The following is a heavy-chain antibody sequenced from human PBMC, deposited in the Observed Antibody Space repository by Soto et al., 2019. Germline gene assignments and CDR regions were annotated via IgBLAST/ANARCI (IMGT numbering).Heavy chain of an antibody. V-gene: IGHV3-7*01. CDR1: GFTFSNYW. D-gene: IGHD4-17*01. CDR2: IKPDGSEM. CDR3: ARASTSLTTFGLDV. J-gene: IGHJ6*02. Sequence: GGSLRLSCAASGFTFSNYWMSWVRQAPGKGLEWVANIKPDGSEMYYVDSVKGRFSISRDNAKSSLYLQMNSLRAEDTAIYYCARASTSLTTFGLDVWGQGTTVTVSS.